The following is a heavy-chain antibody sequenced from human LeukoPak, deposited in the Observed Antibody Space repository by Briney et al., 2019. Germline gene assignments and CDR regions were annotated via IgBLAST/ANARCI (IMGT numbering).Heavy chain of an antibody. J-gene: IGHJ4*02. V-gene: IGHV3-23*01. CDR2: ISGSGGNT. D-gene: IGHD3-22*01. CDR1: GFIFSSYG. Sequence: GGSLRLSCAASGFIFSSYGMSWVRQAPGKGLEWVSSISGSGGNTYYADSVKGRFTISRDNSKSTVYLQMNSLRAEDTAVYHCAKTNGYYDYWGQGTLVTVSS. CDR3: AKTNGYYDY.